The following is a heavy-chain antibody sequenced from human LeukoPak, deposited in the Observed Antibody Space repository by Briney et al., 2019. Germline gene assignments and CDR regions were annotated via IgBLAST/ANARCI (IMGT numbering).Heavy chain of an antibody. J-gene: IGHJ5*02. D-gene: IGHD6-19*01. CDR2: IDASGVNT. CDR1: RFTFSGYA. V-gene: IGHV3-23*01. CDR3: AKGSGSGWYGWFDP. Sequence: GGSLRLSCAASRFTFSGYAMYWVRQAPGKGLEWVSCIDASGVNTYYADSVKGRFTISRDNSNNTLYLQMNSLRAEDTAVYYCAKGSGSGWYGWFDPWGQRTLVTVSS.